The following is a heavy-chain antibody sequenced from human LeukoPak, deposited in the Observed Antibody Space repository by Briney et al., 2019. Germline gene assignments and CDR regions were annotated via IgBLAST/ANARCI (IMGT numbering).Heavy chain of an antibody. D-gene: IGHD2-15*01. CDR1: GFTFSTYA. CDR3: ARDRTTVILAATLGY. CDR2: ISYDGSKK. Sequence: PGGSLRLSCVVSGFTFSTYAMHWVRQAPGKGLEWVAIISYDGSKKYYADSVKGRFTISRDNSKHTLYLEMNSLRDEDTAVYYCARDRTTVILAATLGYWGQGTLVTVSS. V-gene: IGHV3-30*04. J-gene: IGHJ4*02.